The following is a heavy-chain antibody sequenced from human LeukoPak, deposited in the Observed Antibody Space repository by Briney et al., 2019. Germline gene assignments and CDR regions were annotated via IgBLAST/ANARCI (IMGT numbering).Heavy chain of an antibody. CDR2: INPSGGST. D-gene: IGHD3-22*01. Sequence: ASVKVSCKASGYAFTSYYMHWVRQAPGQGLEWMGIINPSGGSTSYAQKFQGRVTMARDMSTSTAYMELSSLRSEDTAVYYCARVDSSGYYLFDYWGQGTLVTVSS. J-gene: IGHJ4*02. CDR3: ARVDSSGYYLFDY. V-gene: IGHV1-46*01. CDR1: GYAFTSYY.